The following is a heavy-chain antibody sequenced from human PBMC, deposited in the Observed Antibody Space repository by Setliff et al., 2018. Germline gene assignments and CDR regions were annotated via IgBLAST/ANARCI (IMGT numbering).Heavy chain of an antibody. D-gene: IGHD4-4*01. J-gene: IGHJ4*02. Sequence: GASVKVSCKAFGHSFTNYYIHWVRQAPGQGLEWVGIINPSGGSTSYAQKFQGRVTMTRDTSTSTVYMELSSLRSEDTAVYYCAKSGDYSNRGHFDCWGRGTLVTVSS. CDR1: GHSFTNYY. CDR2: INPSGGST. V-gene: IGHV1-46*03. CDR3: AKSGDYSNRGHFDC.